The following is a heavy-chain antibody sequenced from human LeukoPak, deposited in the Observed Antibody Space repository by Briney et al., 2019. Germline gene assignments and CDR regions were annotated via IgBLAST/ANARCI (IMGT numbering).Heavy chain of an antibody. CDR1: GFTLRAYV. D-gene: IGHD2/OR15-2a*01. J-gene: IGHJ6*02. V-gene: IGHV3-69-1*01. CDR2: IGSYNKP. Sequence: GGSLRLPHEACGFTLRAYVIPWVRQAPGKGLEWVSSIGSYNKPHYSESVKGRFTISRDNSKNVLFLHLHSLRAEDTALYYCAREQHYFVGMYVWGQGNTAPLSS. CDR3: AREQHYFVGMYV.